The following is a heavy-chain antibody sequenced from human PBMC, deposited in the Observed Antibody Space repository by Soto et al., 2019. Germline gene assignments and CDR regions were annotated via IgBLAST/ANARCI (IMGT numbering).Heavy chain of an antibody. V-gene: IGHV3-30*18. CDR2: ISYDGSNK. Sequence: WGSLRLSCAASGFTFSSYGMHWFRQAPGKGLEWVAVISYDGSNKYYADSVKGRFTISRDNSKNTLYLQMNSLRAEDTAVYYCAKDIYSSGWYYFDYWGQGTLVTVSS. CDR1: GFTFSSYG. CDR3: AKDIYSSGWYYFDY. J-gene: IGHJ4*02. D-gene: IGHD6-19*01.